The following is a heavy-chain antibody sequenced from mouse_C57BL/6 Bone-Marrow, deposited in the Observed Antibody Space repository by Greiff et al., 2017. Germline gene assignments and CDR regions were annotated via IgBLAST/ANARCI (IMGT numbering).Heavy chain of an antibody. J-gene: IGHJ2*01. D-gene: IGHD2-2*01. V-gene: IGHV1-69*01. CDR3: AREVYYGYFFDY. Sequence: QVQLKQPGAELVMPGASVKLSCKASGYTFTSYWVHWVKQRPGQGLEWIGEIDPSDSYTNYNQKFKGKSTLTVDKSSSTAYMQLSSLTSEDSAVYYCAREVYYGYFFDYWGQGTTLTVSA. CDR2: IDPSDSYT. CDR1: GYTFTSYW.